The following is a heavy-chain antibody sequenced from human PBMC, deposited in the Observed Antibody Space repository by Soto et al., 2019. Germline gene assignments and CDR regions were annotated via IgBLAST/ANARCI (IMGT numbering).Heavy chain of an antibody. Sequence: PSSPLALTCTVSGGSISSYSWTWIRQPPGKGLEWIGFIYYNGNANYNPSLKSRVTISVDTSKSQFPLKLTSVTAADTAVYYCARHESSTTAYFDSWGQGVLVTVSS. D-gene: IGHD4-17*01. V-gene: IGHV4-59*01. CDR3: ARHESSTTAYFDS. J-gene: IGHJ4*02. CDR1: GGSISSYS. CDR2: IYYNGNA.